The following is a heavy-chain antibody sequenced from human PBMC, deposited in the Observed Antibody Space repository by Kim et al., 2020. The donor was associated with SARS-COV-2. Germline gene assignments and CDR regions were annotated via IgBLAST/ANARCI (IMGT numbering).Heavy chain of an antibody. D-gene: IGHD2-21*01. CDR3: ARVPESDPLAKVFDY. J-gene: IGHJ4*02. V-gene: IGHV4-34*01. CDR1: GGSFSGYY. Sequence: SETLSLTCAVYGGSFSGYYWSWIRQPPGKGLEWIGEINHSGSTNYNPSLKSRVTISVDTSKNQFSLKLSSVTAADTAVYYCARVPESDPLAKVFDYWGQGTLVTVSS. CDR2: INHSGST.